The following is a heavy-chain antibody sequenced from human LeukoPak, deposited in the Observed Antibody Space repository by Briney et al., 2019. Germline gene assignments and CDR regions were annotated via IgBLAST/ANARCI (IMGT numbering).Heavy chain of an antibody. CDR3: ARDVLVGIEVEGFDP. J-gene: IGHJ5*02. CDR2: IRYDGSNK. Sequence: GESLRLSCAISGFTFAKFAMSWVRQAPGKGLEWVAFIRYDGSNKYYADSVKGRFTISRDNAKNSLYLQMNSLRAEDTAVYYCARDVLVGIEVEGFDPWGQGTLVTVSS. V-gene: IGHV3-30*02. CDR1: GFTFAKFA. D-gene: IGHD6-19*01.